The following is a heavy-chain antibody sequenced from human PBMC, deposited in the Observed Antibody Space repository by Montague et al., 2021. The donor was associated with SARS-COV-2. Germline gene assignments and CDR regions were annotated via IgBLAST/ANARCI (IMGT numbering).Heavy chain of an antibody. J-gene: IGHJ5*02. CDR1: GGSISDNNW. Sequence: SETLSLTCGVSGGSISDNNWWSWVRQSPETGLEWIGEISLGGHTDYNPSPKSRVTISRDKSKNQFSLKLTSVTAADTAVYYCARDIWEPEVRSRGWFDPWGQGILVTVSS. CDR2: ISLGGHT. V-gene: IGHV4-4*02. D-gene: IGHD1-26*01. CDR3: ARDIWEPEVRSRGWFDP.